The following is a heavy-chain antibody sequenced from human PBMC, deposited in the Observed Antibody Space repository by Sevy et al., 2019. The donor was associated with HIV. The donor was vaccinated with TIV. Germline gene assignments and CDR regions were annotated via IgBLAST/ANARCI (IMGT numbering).Heavy chain of an antibody. J-gene: IGHJ5*02. CDR1: GFTFSNAW. D-gene: IGHD3-10*01. CDR2: IKSKTDGGTT. V-gene: IGHV3-15*01. CDR3: TTWGSMVRESGYNWFDP. Sequence: GESLKISCAASGFTFSNAWMSWVRQAPGKGLEWVGRIKSKTDGGTTDYAAPVKGRFTISRDDSKNTLYLQMNSLKTEDTAVYYCTTWGSMVRESGYNWFDPWGQGTLVTVS.